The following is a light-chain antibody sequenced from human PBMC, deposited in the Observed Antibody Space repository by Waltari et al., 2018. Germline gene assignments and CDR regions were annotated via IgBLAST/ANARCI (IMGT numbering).Light chain of an antibody. CDR1: QSVSSL. CDR2: GAS. V-gene: IGKV3-15*01. J-gene: IGKJ4*01. Sequence: EIVMTQSPASLSVSPGERATLSCRASQSVSSLLAWYQQKPGQAPRLLIYGASARATGIPARFSGSESGTEFTLIISSLQSEDSASYYCQQYKNWPRTFGGGTKVEIK. CDR3: QQYKNWPRT.